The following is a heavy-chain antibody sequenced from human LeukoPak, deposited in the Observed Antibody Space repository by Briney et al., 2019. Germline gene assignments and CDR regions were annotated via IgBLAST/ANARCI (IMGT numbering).Heavy chain of an antibody. D-gene: IGHD1-7*01. V-gene: IGHV3-23*01. Sequence: GGSLRLSCAASGFTFSSYAMSWVRQAPGKGLEWVSTISASGGSTYCADSVKGRFTISRDNSKNTLYLQMNSLRAEDTAVYYCAKSQYNWNYWFDPWGQGALVTVSS. J-gene: IGHJ5*02. CDR2: ISASGGST. CDR3: AKSQYNWNYWFDP. CDR1: GFTFSSYA.